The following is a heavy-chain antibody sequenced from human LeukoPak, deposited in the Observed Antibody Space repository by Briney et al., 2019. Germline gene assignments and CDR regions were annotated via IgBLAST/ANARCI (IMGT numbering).Heavy chain of an antibody. D-gene: IGHD3-16*01. CDR2: ISGSGGRT. CDR3: ATGWGGDDY. J-gene: IGHJ4*02. CDR1: GFTFNNYA. Sequence: PEGSLRLSCAASGFTFNNYAMSWVRQAPGKGLEWVSSISGSGGRTYYVDSVKGRFTISRDNFKNTLYLQMNSLRAEDTAVYYCATGWGGDDYWGQGILVTVSS. V-gene: IGHV3-23*01.